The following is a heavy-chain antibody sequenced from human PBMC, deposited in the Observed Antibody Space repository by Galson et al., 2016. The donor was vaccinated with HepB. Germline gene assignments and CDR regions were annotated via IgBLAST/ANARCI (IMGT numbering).Heavy chain of an antibody. CDR2: IWYDGSNE. CDR3: ARDYSYYDSSALEY. CDR1: GFTFSSHG. Sequence: SLRLSCAASGFTFSSHGMHWVRQAPGKGLEWVAAIWYDGSNEFYGHSVKGRFTISRDNSKNTLYLQMNSLRAEDTAIYYRARDYSYYDSSALEYWGQGALVTVSS. D-gene: IGHD3-22*01. V-gene: IGHV3-33*01. J-gene: IGHJ4*02.